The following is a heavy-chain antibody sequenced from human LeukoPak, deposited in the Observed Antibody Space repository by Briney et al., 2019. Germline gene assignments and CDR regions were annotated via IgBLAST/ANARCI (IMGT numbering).Heavy chain of an antibody. CDR2: IRSKTDGGTT. CDR1: GFTFTNAW. Sequence: GGSLRLSCAASGFTFTNAWMNWVRQAPGKGLEWVGRIRSKTDGGTTDYAAPVKGRFTISRDDSRNTLYLQMNSLQTEDTAVYYCSTTFPYDSSVDWGQGTLVTVSS. D-gene: IGHD3-22*01. CDR3: STTFPYDSSVD. V-gene: IGHV3-15*07. J-gene: IGHJ4*02.